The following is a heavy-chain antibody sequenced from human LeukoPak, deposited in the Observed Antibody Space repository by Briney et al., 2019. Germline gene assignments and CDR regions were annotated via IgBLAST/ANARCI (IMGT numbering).Heavy chain of an antibody. D-gene: IGHD3-22*01. CDR2: IYYSGST. J-gene: IGHJ3*02. CDR1: GGSISSYY. Sequence: PSETLSLTCTVSGGSISSYYWSWIRQPPGKGQEWIGYIYYSGSTNYNPSLKSRVTISVDTSKNQFSLKLSSVTAADTAVYYCARASKVVVITSGAFDIWGQGTMVTVSS. V-gene: IGHV4-59*01. CDR3: ARASKVVVITSGAFDI.